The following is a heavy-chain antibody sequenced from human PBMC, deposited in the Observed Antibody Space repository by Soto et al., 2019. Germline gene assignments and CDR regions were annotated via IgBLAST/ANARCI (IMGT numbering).Heavy chain of an antibody. D-gene: IGHD2-21*02. CDR1: GGSISSYY. Sequence: SETLSITCTVSGGSISSYYWSWIRQPPGKGLKWIGYMYNTGSTIYNPSIKSRVTISVDTSKNQFSLKMNSVTAAYTAVYYCARDLWGYCGADCYPLDVWGQGTTVTVS. V-gene: IGHV4-59*01. CDR2: MYNTGST. J-gene: IGHJ6*02. CDR3: ARDLWGYCGADCYPLDV.